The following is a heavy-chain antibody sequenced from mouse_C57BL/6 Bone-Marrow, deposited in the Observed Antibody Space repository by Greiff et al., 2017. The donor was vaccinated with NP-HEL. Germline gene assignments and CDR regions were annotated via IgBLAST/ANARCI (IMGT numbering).Heavy chain of an antibody. V-gene: IGHV5-9-1*02. CDR1: GFTFSSYA. Sequence: EVQGVESGEGLVKPGGSLKLSCAASGFTFSSYAMSWVRQTPEKRLEWVAYISSGGDYIYYADTVKGRFTISRDNARNTLYLQMSSLKSEDTAMYYCTRGDCSSYYYAMDYWGQGTSVTVSS. CDR3: TRGDCSSYYYAMDY. D-gene: IGHD1-1*01. CDR2: ISSGGDYI. J-gene: IGHJ4*01.